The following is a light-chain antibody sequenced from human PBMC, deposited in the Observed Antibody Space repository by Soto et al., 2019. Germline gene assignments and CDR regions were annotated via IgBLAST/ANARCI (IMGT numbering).Light chain of an antibody. J-gene: IGKJ1*01. CDR3: QQYYSSPTWT. CDR2: WES. CDR1: VWILYSSRNRNY. Sequence: DIVITHSPNSLVVSLXERATIDSMSIVWILYSSRNRNYLAWYXQRSGKTXRLXXXWESTRESGVHERFSGSGSGKDFALTISSLQAEEVAVYYCQQYYSSPTWTFGQGTKVDI. V-gene: IGKV4-1*01.